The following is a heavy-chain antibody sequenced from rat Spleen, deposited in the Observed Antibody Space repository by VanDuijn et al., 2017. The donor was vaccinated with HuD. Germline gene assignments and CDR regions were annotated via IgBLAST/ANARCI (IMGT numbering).Heavy chain of an antibody. D-gene: IGHD5-1*01. V-gene: IGHV5-7*01. J-gene: IGHJ2*01. Sequence: EVQLVESGGGLVQPGRSLKLSCAASGFTFSDYNMAWVRQAPKKGLEWVATISYDGSSTYYRDSVKGRFTISRDNAKSTLYLQMNSLRSEDTAIYYCARHGVGAWYFDNWGQGVMVTVSS. CDR3: ARHGVGAWYFDN. CDR1: GFTFSDYN. CDR2: ISYDGSST.